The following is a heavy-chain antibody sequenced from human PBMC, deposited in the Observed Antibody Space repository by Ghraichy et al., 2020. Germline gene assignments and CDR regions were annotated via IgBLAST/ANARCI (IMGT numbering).Heavy chain of an antibody. CDR2: FDPEDGET. CDR3: ATDKDLKVAYYYDSSGYYGAFDI. Sequence: ASVKVSCKVSGYTLTELSMHWVRQAPGKGLEWMGGFDPEDGETIYAQKFQGRVTMTEDTSTDTAYMELSSLRSEDTAVYYCATDKDLKVAYYYDSSGYYGAFDIWGQGTMVTVSS. J-gene: IGHJ3*02. CDR1: GYTLTELS. V-gene: IGHV1-24*01. D-gene: IGHD3-22*01.